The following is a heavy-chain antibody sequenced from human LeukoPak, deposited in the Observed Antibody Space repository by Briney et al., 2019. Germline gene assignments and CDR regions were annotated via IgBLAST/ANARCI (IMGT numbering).Heavy chain of an antibody. J-gene: IGHJ4*02. CDR2: ISSSSTYI. CDR1: GFTFSDFY. Sequence: PGGSLRLSCAASGFTFSDFYMSWIRQAPGKGLEWVSYISSSSTYINYADSVRGRFTISRDNAKNSLYLQMDSLRAEDTAVYYCARVDSSGSSFFDSWGQGTLVTVSS. CDR3: ARVDSSGSSFFDS. V-gene: IGHV3-11*05. D-gene: IGHD3-22*01.